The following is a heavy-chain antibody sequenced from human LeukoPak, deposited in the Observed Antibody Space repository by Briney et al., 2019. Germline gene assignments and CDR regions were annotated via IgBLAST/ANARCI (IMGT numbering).Heavy chain of an antibody. J-gene: IGHJ4*02. V-gene: IGHV3-53*01. D-gene: IGHD4-17*01. CDR3: ARGRQNYGDYPY. CDR1: GFTFSNYG. CDR2: LYYGVST. Sequence: PGGSLRLSCAASGFTFSNYGMNWVRQAPGKGLEWVSVLYYGVSTFYKDSVRGRFTTSGDKFKNTVYLQMNSLRAEDTAVYYCARGRQNYGDYPYWGQGTLVTVSS.